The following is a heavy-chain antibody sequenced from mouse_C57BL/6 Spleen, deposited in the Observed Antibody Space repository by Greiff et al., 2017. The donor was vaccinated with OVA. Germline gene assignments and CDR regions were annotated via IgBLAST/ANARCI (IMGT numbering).Heavy chain of an antibody. J-gene: IGHJ2*01. CDR2: INPNNGGT. V-gene: IGHV1-26*01. Sequence: VQLQQSGPELVKPGASVKISCKASGYTFTDYYMNWVKQSHGKSLEWIGDINPNNGGTSYNQKFKGKATLTVDKSSSTAYMELRSLTSEDSAVYYCARGGIYYDYDDFDYWGQGTTLTVSS. D-gene: IGHD2-4*01. CDR1: GYTFTDYY. CDR3: ARGGIYYDYDDFDY.